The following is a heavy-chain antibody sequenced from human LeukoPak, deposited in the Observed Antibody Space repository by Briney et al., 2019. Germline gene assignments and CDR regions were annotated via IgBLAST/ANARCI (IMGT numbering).Heavy chain of an antibody. CDR3: ARLGSGYLFDY. CDR2: IWYDGSNT. CDR1: GFTFSTYT. J-gene: IGHJ4*02. Sequence: GGSLRLSCAASGFTFSTYTMNWVRQAPGKGLEWVAVIWYDGSNTYYADSLKGRFTISRDNSKNTLYLQMNSLRAEDTAVYYCARLGSGYLFDYWGQGTLVTVSS. D-gene: IGHD3-3*01. V-gene: IGHV3-33*08.